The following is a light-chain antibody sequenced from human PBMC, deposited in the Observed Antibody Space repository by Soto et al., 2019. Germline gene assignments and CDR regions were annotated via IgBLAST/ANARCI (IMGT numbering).Light chain of an antibody. J-gene: IGLJ2*01. CDR3: AAWDGSLNHIV. CDR2: NDN. CDR1: SSNMGSNT. V-gene: IGLV1-44*01. Sequence: QAVVTQPPSASGTPGQGVAISCSGSSSNMGSNTVNWYQHLPGTAPKLLIYNDNQRPSGVPDRFFGSKSGTSASLAITGLQSEDEAGYYCAAWDGSLNHIVFGGGTKLTVL.